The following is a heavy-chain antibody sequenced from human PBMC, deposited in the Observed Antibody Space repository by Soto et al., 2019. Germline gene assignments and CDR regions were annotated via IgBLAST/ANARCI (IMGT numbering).Heavy chain of an antibody. CDR3: ARGRTDRRMWMTPARSNTGYYYYYGMDV. CDR2: INHSGST. Sequence: QVQLQQWGAGLLKPSETLSLTCAVYGGSFSGYYWSWIRQPPGKGLEWIGEINHSGSTNYNPSLKRRVTISVDTSKNQFSLKLRSVTAADTAVYYCARGRTDRRMWMTPARSNTGYYYYYGMDVWGQGTTVTVSS. J-gene: IGHJ6*02. V-gene: IGHV4-34*01. CDR1: GGSFSGYY. D-gene: IGHD5-12*01.